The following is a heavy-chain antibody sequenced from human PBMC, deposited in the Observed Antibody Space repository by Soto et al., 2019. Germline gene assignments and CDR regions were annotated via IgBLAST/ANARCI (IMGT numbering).Heavy chain of an antibody. CDR3: ARERKSGYFDY. V-gene: IGHV3-33*01. CDR2: IWYDGSNK. J-gene: IGHJ4*02. D-gene: IGHD3-3*01. CDR1: GFTFSSYG. Sequence: QVQLVESGGGVVQPGRSLRLSCAASGFTFSSYGMHWVRQAPGKGLEWVAVIWYDGSNKYYADSVKGRFTISRDNSKNTRYLQMNSLRAEDTAVYCCARERKSGYFDYWGQGTLVTVSS.